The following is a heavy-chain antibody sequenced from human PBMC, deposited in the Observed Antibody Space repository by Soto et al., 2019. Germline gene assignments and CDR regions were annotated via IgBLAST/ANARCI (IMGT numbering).Heavy chain of an antibody. J-gene: IGHJ5*02. CDR3: VSGLRPPWLYP. CDR2: IYYSGST. Sequence: SETLSLTCTGSGGSVSSGSYYWSWIRQPKGKGLEWIGYIYYSGSTNYHPSLKSRVTTSLDTSKNQFSLKLSSVTAADTAVYFFVSGLRPPWLYPWAQGTLVTVSS. CDR1: GGSVSSGSYY. D-gene: IGHD3-10*01. V-gene: IGHV4-61*01.